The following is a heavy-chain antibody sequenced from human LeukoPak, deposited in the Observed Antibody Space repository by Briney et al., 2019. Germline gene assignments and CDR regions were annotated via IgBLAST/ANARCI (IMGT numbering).Heavy chain of an antibody. CDR1: GYTFTGYY. CDR2: INPNSGGT. V-gene: IGHV1-2*02. Sequence: ASVKVPCKASGYTFTGYYMHWVRQAPGQGLEWMGWINPNSGGTNYAQKFQGRVTMTRDTSISTAYMELSRLRSDDTAVYYCARPLRGYSYGAEDYWGQGTLVTVSS. J-gene: IGHJ4*02. D-gene: IGHD5-18*01. CDR3: ARPLRGYSYGAEDY.